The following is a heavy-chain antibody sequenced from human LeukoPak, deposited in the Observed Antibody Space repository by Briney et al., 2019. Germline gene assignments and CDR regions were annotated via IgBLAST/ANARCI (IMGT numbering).Heavy chain of an antibody. CDR3: ARDTSAGFDY. CDR1: GFTFSDYS. J-gene: IGHJ4*02. CDR2: ISHTSSTI. V-gene: IGHV3-48*02. Sequence: GGSLRLSCGVSGFTFSDYSMNWVRQAPGKGLEWVSYISHTSSTIYYTDSVKSRFTISRDNAKNSLWLQMNSLRDEDSAVYYCARDTSAGFDYWGQGTLVTVSS.